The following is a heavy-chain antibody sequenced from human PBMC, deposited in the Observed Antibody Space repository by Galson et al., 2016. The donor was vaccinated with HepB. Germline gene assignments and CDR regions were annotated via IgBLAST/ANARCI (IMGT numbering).Heavy chain of an antibody. D-gene: IGHD1-26*01. CDR2: IDSDGITT. J-gene: IGHJ6*02. V-gene: IGHV3-74*01. CDR1: GFTFSSYW. Sequence: SLRLSCAASGFTFSSYWMYWVRQAPGKGLVWVSRIDSDGITTAYADSVKGRFTISRDHAKNTLYLQMNSLSAEDTAVYYCATGGGRRSKYYGMDVWGHGTMVTVSS. CDR3: ATGGGRRSKYYGMDV.